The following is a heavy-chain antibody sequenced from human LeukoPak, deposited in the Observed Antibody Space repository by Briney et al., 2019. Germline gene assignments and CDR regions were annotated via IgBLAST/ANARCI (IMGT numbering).Heavy chain of an antibody. CDR2: ISYDGSNK. Sequence: GGSLRLSCAASGFTFSSYAMHWVRQAPGKGPEWVAVISYDGSNKYYADSVKGRFTISRDNSKNTLYLQMNSLRAEDTAVYYCARDGGDIVVVPAAARSYYYYYMDVWGKGTTVTVSS. J-gene: IGHJ6*03. CDR1: GFTFSSYA. CDR3: ARDGGDIVVVPAAARSYYYYYMDV. V-gene: IGHV3-30-3*01. D-gene: IGHD2-2*01.